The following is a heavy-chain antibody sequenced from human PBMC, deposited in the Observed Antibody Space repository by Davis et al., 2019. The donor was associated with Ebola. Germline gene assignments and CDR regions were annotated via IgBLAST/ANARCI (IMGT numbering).Heavy chain of an antibody. D-gene: IGHD3-3*01. CDR2: IIPIFGTA. V-gene: IGHV1-69*13. Sequence: SVKVSCKASGGTFSSYAISWVRQAPGQGLEWMGGIIPIFGTANYAQKFQGRVTITADESTSTAYMELSSLRSEDTAVYYCARTGGAEYDFWSGYYYYYYYYMDVWGKGTTVTVSS. CDR3: ARTGGAEYDFWSGYYYYYYYYMDV. J-gene: IGHJ6*03. CDR1: GGTFSSYA.